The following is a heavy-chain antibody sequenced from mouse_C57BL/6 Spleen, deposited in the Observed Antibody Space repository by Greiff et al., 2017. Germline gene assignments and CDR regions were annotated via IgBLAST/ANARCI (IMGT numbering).Heavy chain of an antibody. V-gene: IGHV1-15*01. CDR3: TRDAVVASDD. D-gene: IGHD1-1*01. J-gene: IGHJ2*01. CDR2: IDPETGGT. Sequence: VQLQQSGAELVRPGASVTLSCKASGYTFTDYEMHWVKQTPVHGLEWIGAIDPETGGTAYNQKFKGKAILTADKSSSKAYMELRSLTSEDSAVYYCTRDAVVASDDWGQGTTLTVSS. CDR1: GYTFTDYE.